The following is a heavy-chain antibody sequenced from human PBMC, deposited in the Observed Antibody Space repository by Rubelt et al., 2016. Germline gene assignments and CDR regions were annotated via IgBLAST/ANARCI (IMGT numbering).Heavy chain of an antibody. Sequence: EVQLVESGGGLVQPGGSLRLSCAASGFTFSKFWMSWVRQAPGQGLEWVANIKQDGAERKYLESVRGRFTISRDNTKNSLYLQMNRLGVADTALDYCAEGNWGIPESHDGFDVWGPGTMVSVSS. D-gene: IGHD7-27*01. CDR3: AEGNWGIPESHDGFDV. CDR2: IKQDGAER. V-gene: IGHV3-7*05. CDR1: GFTFSKFW. J-gene: IGHJ3*01.